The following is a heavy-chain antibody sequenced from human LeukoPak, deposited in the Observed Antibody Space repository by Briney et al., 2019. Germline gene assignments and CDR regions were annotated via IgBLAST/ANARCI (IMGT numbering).Heavy chain of an antibody. J-gene: IGHJ4*02. CDR2: ISAYNGNT. CDR3: AAGYSSGWYSYFDY. CDR1: GYTFTSYG. V-gene: IGHV1-18*01. D-gene: IGHD6-19*01. Sequence: APVKVSCKASGYTFTSYGISWVRQAPGQGLEWMGWISAYNGNTNYAHKLQGRVTMTTDTRTSPAYMELRSLRSDDTAVYYCAAGYSSGWYSYFDYWGQGTLVTVSS.